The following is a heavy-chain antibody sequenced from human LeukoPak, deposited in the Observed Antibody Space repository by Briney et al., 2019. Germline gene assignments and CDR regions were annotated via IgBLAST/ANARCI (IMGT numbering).Heavy chain of an antibody. J-gene: IGHJ4*02. CDR1: GGSISSGGYY. V-gene: IGHV4-30-2*01. CDR3: ARTSIAARPPYYFDY. D-gene: IGHD6-6*01. CDR2: IYHSGST. Sequence: PSQTLSLTCTVSGGSISSGGYYWSWIRQPPGKGLEWIGYIYHSGSTYYNPSLKSRVTISVDRSKNQFSLKLSSVTAADTAVYYCARTSIAARPPYYFDYWGQGTLVTVSS.